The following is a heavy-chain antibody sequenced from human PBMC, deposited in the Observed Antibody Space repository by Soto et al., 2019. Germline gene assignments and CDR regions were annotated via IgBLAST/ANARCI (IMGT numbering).Heavy chain of an antibody. D-gene: IGHD6-13*01. CDR1: GFTFSSYA. CDR2: ISGRGGST. V-gene: IGHV3-23*01. CDR3: AKGSPGIAATNWFDP. Sequence: GGSLRLSCAASGFTFSSYAMRWVRQAPGKGLEWVSAISGRGGSTYYADSVNGRFTISRDNAKNTLYLQMNSLRAEDTAVYYCAKGSPGIAATNWFDPWAQGTLVPVSS. J-gene: IGHJ5*02.